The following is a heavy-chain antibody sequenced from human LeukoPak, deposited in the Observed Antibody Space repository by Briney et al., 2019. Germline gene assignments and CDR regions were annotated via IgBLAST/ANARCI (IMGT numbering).Heavy chain of an antibody. CDR1: GFTFSSYA. V-gene: IGHV3-23*01. D-gene: IGHD2-15*01. CDR3: AKDQFEEDCSGGSCVSEIPNALDY. J-gene: IGHJ4*02. CDR2: ISGSGGST. Sequence: PGGSLRLSCAASGFTFSSYAMSWVRQAPGKGLEWVSAISGSGGSTYYADSVKGRFTISRDNSKNTLYLQMNSLRAEDTAVYYCAKDQFEEDCSGGSCVSEIPNALDYWGQGTLVTVSS.